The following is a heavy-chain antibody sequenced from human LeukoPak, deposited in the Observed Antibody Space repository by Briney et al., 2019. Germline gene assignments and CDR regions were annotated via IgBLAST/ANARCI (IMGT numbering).Heavy chain of an antibody. CDR2: GYYRSKWYN. J-gene: IGHJ6*02. D-gene: IGHD3-16*02. CDR3: ARDFTFGGVFAGAPYYGLDV. CDR1: GDTVSSNSAA. Sequence: SQTLSLTCAISGDTVSSNSAAWNWIRQSPSRGLEWLGRGYYRSKWYNDYAVSVKRRISINPDTSKNQFSLQMHSVTPEDTAVYYCARDFTFGGVFAGAPYYGLDVWGQGTTVTVSS. V-gene: IGHV6-1*01.